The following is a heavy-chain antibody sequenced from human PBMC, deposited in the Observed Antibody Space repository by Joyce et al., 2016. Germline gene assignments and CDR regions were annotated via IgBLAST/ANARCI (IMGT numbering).Heavy chain of an antibody. Sequence: QLEESGGTLVHPGGSLRLSCKVSSRLTNKNVMAWVRQAPGKGLGWVSAIGASGGGRYYAESVKGRFTVSRDNSKNLMWLEITSLQIEDTAVYYCARAKTMVVAYTLRDGFDVWGQGTQVAVSS. J-gene: IGHJ3*01. CDR2: IGASGGGR. D-gene: IGHD4/OR15-4a*01. CDR1: RLTNKNV. V-gene: IGHV3-23*04. CDR3: ARAKTMVVAYTLRDGFDV.